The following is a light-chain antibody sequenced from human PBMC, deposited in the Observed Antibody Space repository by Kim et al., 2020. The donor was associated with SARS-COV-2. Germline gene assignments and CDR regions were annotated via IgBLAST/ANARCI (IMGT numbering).Light chain of an antibody. CDR1: NSNIGRNT. Sequence: QSVLTRPPSASGTPGQRVTISCSGSNSNIGRNTINWYQQFPGTAPKLLIYNNNQRPSGVPDRFSGSKSGTSASLAISVLQSEDEAHYYCAAWDDSLNGPYVFGTGTKVTVL. V-gene: IGLV1-44*01. CDR3: AAWDDSLNGPYV. CDR2: NNN. J-gene: IGLJ1*01.